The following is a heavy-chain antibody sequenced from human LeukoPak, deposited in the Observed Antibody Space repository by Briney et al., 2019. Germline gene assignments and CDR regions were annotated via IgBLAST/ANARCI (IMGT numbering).Heavy chain of an antibody. J-gene: IGHJ4*02. V-gene: IGHV3-66*01. D-gene: IGHD6-19*01. Sequence: GGSLRLSCAASGFTVSSNYMSWVRQAPGKGLEWVSVIYSSGNTYYADSVRGRFTISRDNSKNTLYLQVNSLRAEDTAVYYCARDFLPGVVAGTVPQDDWGQGTLVTVSS. CDR3: ARDFLPGVVAGTVPQDD. CDR2: IYSSGNT. CDR1: GFTVSSNY.